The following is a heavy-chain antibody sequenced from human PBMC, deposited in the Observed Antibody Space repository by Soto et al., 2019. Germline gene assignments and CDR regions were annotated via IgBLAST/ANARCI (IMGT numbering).Heavy chain of an antibody. Sequence: SETLSLTCTVSSGSISSYYWSLIRQAPGKGLEWIGYIHYTGNTNSNPSLKGRVTLSIDPSWNQFSLKLRSVTAADTAVYYSAAGDYLTGFSYRAIKWFDSWGQGTLITVSS. CDR1: SGSISSYY. J-gene: IGHJ5*01. V-gene: IGHV4-59*01. D-gene: IGHD3-9*01. CDR3: AAGDYLTGFSYRAIKWFDS. CDR2: IHYTGNT.